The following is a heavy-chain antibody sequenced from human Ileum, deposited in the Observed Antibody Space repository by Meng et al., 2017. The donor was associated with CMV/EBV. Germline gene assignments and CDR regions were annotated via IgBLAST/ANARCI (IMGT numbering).Heavy chain of an antibody. J-gene: IGHJ4*02. Sequence: HPWCPGRLRPSKPLSLSAHACGGSFRGSYGSCLRLIPGKGLEWMREFTRSGNINYNPSLRSRLIISLDTSKNQFSLMLSSVTAADTAVYYCARLKDYVGNGYYYFDSWGPGTLVTVSS. CDR2: FTRSGNI. CDR1: GGSFRGSY. CDR3: ARLKDYVGNGYYYFDS. V-gene: IGHV4-34*01. D-gene: IGHD3-22*01.